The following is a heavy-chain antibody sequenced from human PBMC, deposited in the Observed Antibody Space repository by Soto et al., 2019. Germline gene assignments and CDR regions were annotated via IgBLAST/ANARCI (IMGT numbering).Heavy chain of an antibody. CDR3: ARGGIDFWSGFVSAYYFDY. V-gene: IGHV1-8*01. CDR1: GYTFTSYD. J-gene: IGHJ4*02. CDR2: MNPNSGNT. Sequence: ASVKVSCKASGYTFTSYDINWVRQATGQGLEWMGWMNPNSGNTGYAQKFQGRVTMTRNTSISTAYMELSSLRSEDTAVYYCARGGIDFWSGFVSAYYFDYWGQGTLVTVSS. D-gene: IGHD3-3*01.